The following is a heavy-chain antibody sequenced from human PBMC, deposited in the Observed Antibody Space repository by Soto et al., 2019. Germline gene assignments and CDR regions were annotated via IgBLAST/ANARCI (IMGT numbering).Heavy chain of an antibody. D-gene: IGHD2-2*01. CDR3: ARAARSSTSCYFDY. CDR1: GGTFSGYY. Sequence: PSETLSLTCAFYGGTFSGYYWSWIRQPPGKGLEWIGEINHSGSTNYNPSLKSRVTISVDTSKNQFSLKLSSVTAADTAVYYCARAARSSTSCYFDYWGQGTLVTVSS. V-gene: IGHV4-34*01. J-gene: IGHJ4*02. CDR2: INHSGST.